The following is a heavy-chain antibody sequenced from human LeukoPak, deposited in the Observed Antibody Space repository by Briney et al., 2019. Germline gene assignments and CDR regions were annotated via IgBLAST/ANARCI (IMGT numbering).Heavy chain of an antibody. J-gene: IGHJ6*02. V-gene: IGHV1-69*13. Sequence: PRASVKVSCKASGGTFSSYAISWVRQAPGQGLEWMGGIIPIFGTANYAQKFQGRVTITADESTSTAYMELSSLRSEDTAVYYCARVGYYYDSSGYDYYGMDVWGQGTTVTVSS. D-gene: IGHD3-22*01. CDR2: IIPIFGTA. CDR1: GGTFSSYA. CDR3: ARVGYYYDSSGYDYYGMDV.